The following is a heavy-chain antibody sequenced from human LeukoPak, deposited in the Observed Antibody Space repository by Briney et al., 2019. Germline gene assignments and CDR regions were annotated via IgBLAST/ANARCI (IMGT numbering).Heavy chain of an antibody. V-gene: IGHV3-30*02. D-gene: IGHD4-23*01. Sequence: GGSLRLSCAASGFTFSSYGMHWVRQAPGRGLEWVAFIRYDGSNKYYADSVKGRFTISRDNSKNTLYLQMNSLRAEDTAVYYCAKVGADYGGNSRYASTLVYFDYWGQGTLVTVSS. CDR1: GFTFSSYG. J-gene: IGHJ4*02. CDR3: AKVGADYGGNSRYASTLVYFDY. CDR2: IRYDGSNK.